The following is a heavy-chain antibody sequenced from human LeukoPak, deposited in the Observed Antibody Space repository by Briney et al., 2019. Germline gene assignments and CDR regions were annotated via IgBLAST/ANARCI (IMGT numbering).Heavy chain of an antibody. V-gene: IGHV4-39*01. Sequence: LETLSLTCTVSGGSISSSSSHWGWIRQPPGKGLEWIGGIYYSGSTYYNPSLKSRVTISADTSQNQFSLKLSSVTAADTAVYYCARRGGSGIRGDYYFDYWGQGTLVTVSS. CDR1: GGSISSSSSH. J-gene: IGHJ4*02. CDR3: ARRGGSGIRGDYYFDY. CDR2: IYYSGST. D-gene: IGHD3-10*01.